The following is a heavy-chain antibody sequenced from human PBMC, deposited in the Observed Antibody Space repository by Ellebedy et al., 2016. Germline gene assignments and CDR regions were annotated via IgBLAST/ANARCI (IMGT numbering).Heavy chain of an antibody. CDR1: GGSFSNYY. V-gene: IGHV4-4*07. D-gene: IGHD1-26*01. CDR2: VDSSGNT. Sequence: SETPSLTCTVSGGSFSNYYWSWIRQPAGKGLQWIGRVDSSGNTNYNPSLKSRVIMSLDTSKNQFSLRLTSVTAADTAVYYCARGIVTPFFDSWGQGTLVTVSS. J-gene: IGHJ4*02. CDR3: ARGIVTPFFDS.